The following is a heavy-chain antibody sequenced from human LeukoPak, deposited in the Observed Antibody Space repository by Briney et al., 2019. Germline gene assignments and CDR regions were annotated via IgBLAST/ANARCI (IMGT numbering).Heavy chain of an antibody. V-gene: IGHV3-23*01. CDR1: GFTFSSYE. CDR2: IDSGGGT. Sequence: GGSLRLSCAASGFTFSSYEMNWVRQAPGKGLEWVSAIDSGGGTYYADSVKGRFTISRDNSKNTLYLQLNSLRAEDTAVYYCAKGPQGDWGQGALVTVSS. D-gene: IGHD3-16*01. J-gene: IGHJ4*02. CDR3: AKGPQGD.